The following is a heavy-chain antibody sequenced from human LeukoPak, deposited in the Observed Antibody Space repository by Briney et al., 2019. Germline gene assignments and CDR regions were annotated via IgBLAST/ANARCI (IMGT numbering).Heavy chain of an antibody. D-gene: IGHD3-3*01. J-gene: IGHJ3*02. V-gene: IGHV1-58*01. Sequence: SVKASCKASGFTFTSSAVQWVRQARGQRLEWIGWIVVGSGNTNYAQKFQERVTITRDMSTSTAYMELSSLRSEDTAVYYCAAAGITIFGVVITAHNAAFDIWGQGTMVTVSS. CDR1: GFTFTSSA. CDR2: IVVGSGNT. CDR3: AAAGITIFGVVITAHNAAFDI.